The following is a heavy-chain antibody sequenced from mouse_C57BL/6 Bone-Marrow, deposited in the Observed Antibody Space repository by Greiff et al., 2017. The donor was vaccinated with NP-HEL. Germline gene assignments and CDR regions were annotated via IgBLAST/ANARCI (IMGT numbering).Heavy chain of an antibody. CDR2: IDPANGNT. Sequence: EVQLQQSVAELVRPGASVKLSCTASGFNIKNTYMHWVKQRPEQGLEWIGRIDPANGNTKYAPKFQGKATITADTSSNTAYLQLSSLTSEDTAIYYGVRPLYYGSSYWYFDVWGTGTTVTVSS. CDR3: VRPLYYGSSYWYFDV. J-gene: IGHJ1*03. V-gene: IGHV14-3*01. D-gene: IGHD1-1*01. CDR1: GFNIKNTY.